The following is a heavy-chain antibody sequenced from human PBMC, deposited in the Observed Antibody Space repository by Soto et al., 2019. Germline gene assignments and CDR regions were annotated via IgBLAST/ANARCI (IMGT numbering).Heavy chain of an antibody. CDR3: VSGYCSGGSCYSSPGNY. CDR2: TRNKANSYTT. V-gene: IGHV3-72*01. J-gene: IGHJ4*02. Sequence: EVQLVESGGGLVQPGGSLRLSCAASGFTFSDHYMDWVRQAPGKGLEWVGRTRNKANSYTTDYAASVKGRFTTSRDDSKNSLYLQMNSLKTEDTAVYCCVSGYCSGGSCYSSPGNYWGQGTLVTVSS. CDR1: GFTFSDHY. D-gene: IGHD2-15*01.